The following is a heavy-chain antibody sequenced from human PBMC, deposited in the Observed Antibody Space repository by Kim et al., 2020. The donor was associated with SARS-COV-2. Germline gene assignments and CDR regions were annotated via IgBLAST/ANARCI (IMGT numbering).Heavy chain of an antibody. V-gene: IGHV3-23*01. J-gene: IGHJ4*02. D-gene: IGHD3-10*01. Sequence: GGSLRLSCVASGFTFKNYGMIWVRQAPGKGLEWVSTISDDGSSSYYTDSVKGRFSISRDNSKNMLYLQMNSLRAEDTAIYYCAKGGYCRTCGLGNYRGYFQYWGQGTLLNVSS. CDR1: GFTFKNYG. CDR2: ISDDGSSS. CDR3: AKGGYCRTCGLGNYRGYFQY.